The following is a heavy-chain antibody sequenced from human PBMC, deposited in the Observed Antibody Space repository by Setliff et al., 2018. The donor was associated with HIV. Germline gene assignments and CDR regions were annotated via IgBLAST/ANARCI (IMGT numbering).Heavy chain of an antibody. V-gene: IGHV1-69*13. J-gene: IGHJ4*02. D-gene: IGHD3-10*01. Sequence: SVKVSCKAFGGTFNNYAISWVRQAPGQGLEWVGGIIPLFCTSNYALKFQGRVTITANESTNTAHMELSSLRSVDTAMYYCATVFYYDSESFSLDYWGRGMLVTVSS. CDR3: ATVFYYDSESFSLDY. CDR2: IIPLFCTS. CDR1: GGTFNNYA.